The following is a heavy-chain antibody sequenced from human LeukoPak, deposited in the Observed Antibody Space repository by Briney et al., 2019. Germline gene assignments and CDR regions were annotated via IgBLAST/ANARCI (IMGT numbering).Heavy chain of an antibody. CDR1: GFTFSSHA. CDR3: ARYCSGGSCHHTDAFDI. J-gene: IGHJ3*02. CDR2: ISYDGSNK. D-gene: IGHD2-15*01. V-gene: IGHV3-30*04. Sequence: PGRSLRLSCAASGFTFSSHAMHWVRQAPGKGLEWVAVISYDGSNKYYADSVKGRFTISRDNSKNTLYLQMNSLRAEDTAVYYCARYCSGGSCHHTDAFDIWGQGTMVTVSS.